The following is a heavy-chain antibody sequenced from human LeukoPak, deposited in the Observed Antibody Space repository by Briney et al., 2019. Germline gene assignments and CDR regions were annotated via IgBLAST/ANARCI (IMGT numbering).Heavy chain of an antibody. J-gene: IGHJ4*02. CDR3: ARASLSCSSTSCYRGGNDY. Sequence: SSETLSLTXTASGGSISSYYWSSIRQPPGKGLEWLGYIYYGGSTNYNPSLKSRVTISVDTSKNQFSLKLSSVTAADTAVYYCARASLSCSSTSCYRGGNDYWGQGTLVTVSS. CDR1: GGSISSYY. CDR2: IYYGGST. V-gene: IGHV4-59*01. D-gene: IGHD2-2*01.